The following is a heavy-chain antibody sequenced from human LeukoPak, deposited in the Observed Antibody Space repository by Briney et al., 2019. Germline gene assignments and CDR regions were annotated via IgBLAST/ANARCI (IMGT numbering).Heavy chain of an antibody. CDR1: GFTFSSYA. CDR2: ISGSGGST. CDR3: AQTAYDSSGYYSYDAFDI. Sequence: GRSLRLSCAAAGFTFSSYAMSWVRQPPGKGLEWVSAISGSGGSTSYADSVKGRFTISRDNSKNTLYLQMNSLRAEDTAVYYCAQTAYDSSGYYSYDAFDIWGQGTMVTVSS. J-gene: IGHJ3*02. V-gene: IGHV3-23*01. D-gene: IGHD3-22*01.